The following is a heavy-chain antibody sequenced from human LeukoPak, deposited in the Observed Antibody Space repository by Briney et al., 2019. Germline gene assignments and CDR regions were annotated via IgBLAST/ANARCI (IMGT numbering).Heavy chain of an antibody. CDR2: INHRGST. CDR1: GGSFSGYY. V-gene: IGHV4-34*01. J-gene: IGHJ1*01. CDR3: ARSSDTYYYDSSGYIYFQH. D-gene: IGHD3-22*01. Sequence: SETLSLTCAVYGGSFSGYYRSWIRQPPGKGLEWIGEINHRGSTNYNPSLKSRVTISLDTSKNQFSLKLSSVTAADTAVYYCARSSDTYYYDSSGYIYFQHWGQGTLVTVSS.